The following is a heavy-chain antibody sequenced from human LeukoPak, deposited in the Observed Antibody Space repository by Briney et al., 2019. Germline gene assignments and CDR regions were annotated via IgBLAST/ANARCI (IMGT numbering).Heavy chain of an antibody. V-gene: IGHV1-2*02. CDR1: GYTFTGYY. J-gene: IGHJ4*02. CDR3: ARVRYYGSGSYPIDY. Sequence: ASVKVSFKASGYTFTGYYMHWVRQAPGQGLEWMGWINPDSGGTNYAQKFQGRVTITRDTSISTAYMELSRLRSDDTAVYYCARVRYYGSGSYPIDYWGQGTLVTVSS. CDR2: INPDSGGT. D-gene: IGHD3-10*01.